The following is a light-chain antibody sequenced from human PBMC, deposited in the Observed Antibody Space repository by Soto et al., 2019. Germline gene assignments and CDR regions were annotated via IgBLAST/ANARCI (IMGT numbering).Light chain of an antibody. CDR1: QDIKNN. Sequence: DIQMTQSPSSLSASIGDRVTITCQATQDIKNNLNWYQHKPGKAPKVLLYDASNLEVGVPSRFSGSGSGTDFTFTITNLQPEDFATYYCHPYHSIPPTFGQGTRLDIK. CDR2: DAS. V-gene: IGKV1-33*01. CDR3: HPYHSIPPT. J-gene: IGKJ5*01.